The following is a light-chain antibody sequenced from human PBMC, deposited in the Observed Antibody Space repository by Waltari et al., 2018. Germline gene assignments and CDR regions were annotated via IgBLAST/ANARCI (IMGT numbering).Light chain of an antibody. V-gene: IGKV3-20*01. Sequence: VLTQSPGTLSLCSGESAPPSSRGSQSLTKRYLAWYQQKPGQAPRLLIYGASSRAAGIPERFSGSGSGTDFTLTISRLEPEDFAVYYCQQYGSSILYTFGQGTKVEIK. J-gene: IGKJ2*01. CDR3: QQYGSSILYT. CDR2: GAS. CDR1: QSLTKRY.